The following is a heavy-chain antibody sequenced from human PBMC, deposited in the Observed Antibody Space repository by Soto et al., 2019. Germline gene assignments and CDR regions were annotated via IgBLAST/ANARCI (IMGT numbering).Heavy chain of an antibody. CDR3: TTDGGSDWSGAHY. CDR1: GFTFTNAW. V-gene: IGHV3-15*07. CDR2: VRSKTDGGTA. Sequence: EVQLMESGGGLVKPGGSLRLSCAASGFTFTNAWMNWVRQTPGKGLEWVGRVRSKTDGGTADYSAPVKGRFTISRDESKDTLYLQMNSLETEDTGLYYCTTDGGSDWSGAHYWGQGTLVTVSP. D-gene: IGHD6-19*01. J-gene: IGHJ4*02.